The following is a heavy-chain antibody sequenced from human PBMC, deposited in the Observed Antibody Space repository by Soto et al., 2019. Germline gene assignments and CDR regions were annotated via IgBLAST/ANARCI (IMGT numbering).Heavy chain of an antibody. J-gene: IGHJ6*02. V-gene: IGHV5-51*01. Sequence: XDSLKVSWQSSGNSFTTYWIALVLQMPGKGLEWMGIINPGDSDIRYSPSFQGQVTISADNSISTAYLQWSSLKASDTAMYYCARNEQFYYYYYGMDVWGQGTAVTVSS. CDR2: INPGDSDI. D-gene: IGHD4-4*01. CDR1: GNSFTTYW. CDR3: ARNEQFYYYYYGMDV.